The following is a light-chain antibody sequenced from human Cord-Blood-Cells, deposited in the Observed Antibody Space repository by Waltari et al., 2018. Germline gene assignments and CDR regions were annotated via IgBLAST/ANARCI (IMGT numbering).Light chain of an antibody. CDR2: EGS. J-gene: IGLJ3*02. Sequence: QSALTQPASVSGSPGQSITISYTGTSSDVGRYNLVSWYQQHPGKAPKLMIYEGSKRPSGFSNRFAGSKSGNTASRTISGLQAEDDADYYCCSYAGSSTWVFGGGTKLTVL. V-gene: IGLV2-23*01. CDR1: SSDVGRYNL. CDR3: CSYAGSSTWV.